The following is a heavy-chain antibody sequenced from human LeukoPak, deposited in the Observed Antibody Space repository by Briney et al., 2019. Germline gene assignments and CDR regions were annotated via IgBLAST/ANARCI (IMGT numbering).Heavy chain of an antibody. Sequence: SETLSLTCAVYGGSFSGYYWSWIRQPPGKGLEWIGEINHSGSTNYNPSLKSRVTISVDTSKNQFSLKLCSVTAADTAVYYCARGLFYYYYGMDVWGQGTTVTVSS. CDR1: GGSFSGYY. D-gene: IGHD3-10*01. J-gene: IGHJ6*02. CDR3: ARGLFYYYYGMDV. CDR2: INHSGST. V-gene: IGHV4-34*01.